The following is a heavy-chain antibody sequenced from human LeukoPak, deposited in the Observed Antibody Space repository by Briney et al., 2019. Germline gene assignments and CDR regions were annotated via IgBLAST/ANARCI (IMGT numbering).Heavy chain of an antibody. V-gene: IGHV3-48*03. D-gene: IGHD6-13*01. Sequence: PGGSLRLSCAVPGFTFSYYDMNWVRQPPGKGLEWVSYISSSGSTIYYADSVKGRFTISRDNAKNSLYLQMNSLRAEDTAVYYCAKDPGRLSSSWSFDYWGQGTLVTVSS. CDR3: AKDPGRLSSSWSFDY. J-gene: IGHJ4*02. CDR1: GFTFSYYD. CDR2: ISSSGSTI.